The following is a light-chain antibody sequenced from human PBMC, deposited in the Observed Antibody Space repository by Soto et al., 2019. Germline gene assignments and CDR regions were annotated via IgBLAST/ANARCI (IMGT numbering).Light chain of an antibody. J-gene: IGLJ1*01. CDR3: AAWDDSLNGFYV. CDR2: SNN. V-gene: IGLV1-44*01. CDR1: SSNIGSNT. Sequence: QSVLTQPPSASGTPGQRVAISCSGSSSNIGSNTVNWYQQFPETAPKLLIYSNNQRPPGVPDRFSGSKSGTSASLAISGLQSEDEADYYCAAWDDSLNGFYVFGTGTKLTVL.